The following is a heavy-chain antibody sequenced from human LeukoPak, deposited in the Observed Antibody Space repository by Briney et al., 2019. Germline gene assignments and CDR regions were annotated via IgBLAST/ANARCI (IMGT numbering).Heavy chain of an antibody. CDR2: ISYDGSNK. Sequence: GGSLRLSCAASGFTFSSYAMHWVRQAPGKGLEWVAVISYDGSNKYYADSVKGRFTISRDNSKNTLYLQMNSLRAEDTAVYYCASVVAGAFDIWGQGTMVTVSS. D-gene: IGHD2-15*01. J-gene: IGHJ3*02. V-gene: IGHV3-30-3*01. CDR3: ASVVAGAFDI. CDR1: GFTFSSYA.